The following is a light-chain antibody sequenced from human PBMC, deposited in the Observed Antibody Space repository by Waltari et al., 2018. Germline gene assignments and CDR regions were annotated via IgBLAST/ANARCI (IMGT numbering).Light chain of an antibody. V-gene: IGLV1-44*01. Sequence: QSVLTQPPSASGTPGLRVPISCSGSSSNIGSNPVNWYQQLPGTAPKLLIYSTNHRPSAVPARFAGSKSGPSASLAISGLQSEDEADYYCATWDDSLNAAVFGGGTQLSVL. J-gene: IGLJ7*01. CDR1: SSNIGSNP. CDR3: ATWDDSLNAAV. CDR2: STN.